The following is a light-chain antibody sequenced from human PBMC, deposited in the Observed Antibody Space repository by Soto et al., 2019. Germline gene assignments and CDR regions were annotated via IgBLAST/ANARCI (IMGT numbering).Light chain of an antibody. CDR2: AAS. CDR1: QGISNY. V-gene: IGKV1-27*01. Sequence: DIPMTQYPSSLSASVGDRVTITCRASQGISNYLAWYQQKPGKVTELLIYAASTLESGVPSRFSGSGSGTDFIFTIDSLQPEDVATYYCQKYDSAPYTFGQGTKLEIK. J-gene: IGKJ2*01. CDR3: QKYDSAPYT.